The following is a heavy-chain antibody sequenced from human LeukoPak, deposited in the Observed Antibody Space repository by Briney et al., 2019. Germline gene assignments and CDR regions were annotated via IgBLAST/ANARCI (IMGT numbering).Heavy chain of an antibody. V-gene: IGHV1-18*01. Sequence: ASVKVSCKASGSTFTSYGISWVRQAPGQGLEWMGWISAYNGNTNYAQKLQGRVTITTDTSTSTAYMELRSLRSDDTAVYYCARVESSGWHIDYWGQGSLVTVSS. CDR2: ISAYNGNT. CDR3: ARVESSGWHIDY. CDR1: GSTFTSYG. J-gene: IGHJ4*02. D-gene: IGHD6-19*01.